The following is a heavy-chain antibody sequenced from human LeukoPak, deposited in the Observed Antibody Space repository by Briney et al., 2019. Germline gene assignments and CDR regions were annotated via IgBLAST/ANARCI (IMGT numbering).Heavy chain of an antibody. CDR3: ASMVYYDSSGSAFDI. CDR2: ISYDGSNK. D-gene: IGHD3-22*01. CDR1: GFTFSSYA. V-gene: IGHV3-30*04. J-gene: IGHJ3*02. Sequence: SGGSLRLSCAASGFTFSSYAMHWVRQAPGKGLEWVAVISYDGSNKYYADSVKGRFTISRDNSKNTLYLQMNSLRAEDTAVYYCASMVYYDSSGSAFDIWGQGTMVTVSS.